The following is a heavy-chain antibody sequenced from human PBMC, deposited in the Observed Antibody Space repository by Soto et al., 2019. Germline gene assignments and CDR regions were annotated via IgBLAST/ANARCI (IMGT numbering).Heavy chain of an antibody. J-gene: IGHJ4*02. D-gene: IGHD3-16*02. Sequence: QVQLVQSGAEVKKPGASVKVSCKASGYTFTSYAMHWVRQAPGHRLEWMGWINAGNGNTKYSQKFQGRVTITRDTSASTAYVELSSLRSEETAVYYCARDFNYDFVWGSYRYEACFDYWCQGTLVTVSS. CDR1: GYTFTSYA. V-gene: IGHV1-3*01. CDR3: ARDFNYDFVWGSYRYEACFDY. CDR2: INAGNGNT.